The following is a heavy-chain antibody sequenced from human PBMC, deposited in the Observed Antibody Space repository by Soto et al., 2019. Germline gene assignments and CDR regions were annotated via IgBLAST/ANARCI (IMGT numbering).Heavy chain of an antibody. CDR3: ASGSSRGSGYYYYYMDV. Sequence: SETLSLTCAVYGGSFSGYYWSWIRQPPGKGLEWIGEINHSGSTNYNPSLKSRVTISVDTSKNQFSLKLSSVTAADTAVYYCASGSSRGSGYYYYYMDVWGKGTTVTVSS. D-gene: IGHD2-2*01. V-gene: IGHV4-34*01. CDR1: GGSFSGYY. CDR2: INHSGST. J-gene: IGHJ6*03.